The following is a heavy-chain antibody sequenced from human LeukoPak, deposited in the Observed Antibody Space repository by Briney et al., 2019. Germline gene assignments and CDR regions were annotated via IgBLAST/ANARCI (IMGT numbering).Heavy chain of an antibody. CDR1: GYTFTSYA. D-gene: IGHD6-13*01. V-gene: IGHV7-4-1*02. Sequence: ASVKVSCKASGYTFTSYAMNWVRQAPGQGLEWMGWINTNTGNPTYAQGFTGRFVFSLDTSVSTAYLQISSLKAEDTAVYYCAREQWEDVIAAAYYYYGMDVWGQGTTVTVSS. CDR2: INTNTGNP. CDR3: AREQWEDVIAAAYYYYGMDV. J-gene: IGHJ6*02.